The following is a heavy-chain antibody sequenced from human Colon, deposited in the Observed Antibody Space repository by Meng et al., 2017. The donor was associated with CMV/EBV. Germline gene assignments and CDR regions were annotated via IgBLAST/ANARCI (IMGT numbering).Heavy chain of an antibody. CDR2: ISWNSDTI. CDR3: MNRAYSQGQDF. Sequence: SLKISCAASGFTLEDYSMHWLRQAPGKGPEWVSAISWNSDTIAYADSVKGRFTISRDNAKNSLYLQMNSLRVEDTALYYCMNRAYSQGQDFWGQGMLVTVSS. CDR1: GFTLEDYS. J-gene: IGHJ4*02. V-gene: IGHV3-9*01. D-gene: IGHD5-12*01.